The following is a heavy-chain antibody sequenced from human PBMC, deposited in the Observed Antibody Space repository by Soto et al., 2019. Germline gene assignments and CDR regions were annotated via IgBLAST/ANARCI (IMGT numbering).Heavy chain of an antibody. CDR1: GYTFTSYG. V-gene: IGHV1-18*01. Sequence: GASVKVSCKASGYTFTSYGISWVRQAPGQGLEWMGWISAYNGNTNYAQKLQGRVTMTTDTSTSTAYMELRSLRSDDTAVYYCARDRQQLADYYYYMDVWGQGTTVTVSS. D-gene: IGHD6-13*01. J-gene: IGHJ6*03. CDR3: ARDRQQLADYYYYMDV. CDR2: ISAYNGNT.